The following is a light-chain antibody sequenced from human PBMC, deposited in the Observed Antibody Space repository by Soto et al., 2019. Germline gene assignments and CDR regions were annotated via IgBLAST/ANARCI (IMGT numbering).Light chain of an antibody. Sequence: EIVFTQSPVTRSLSPVERATRSCRASQSVSSSYLAWYQQKAGQAPRLLIYGASSRATGIPDRFSGSGSGTDFTLTISSLQLGDFATYYCQQSYSSPPTFGQGTKVDIK. V-gene: IGKV3-20*01. J-gene: IGKJ1*01. CDR3: QQSYSSPPT. CDR2: GAS. CDR1: QSVSSSY.